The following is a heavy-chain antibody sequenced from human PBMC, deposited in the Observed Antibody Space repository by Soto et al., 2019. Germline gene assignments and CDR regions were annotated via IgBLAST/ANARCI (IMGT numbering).Heavy chain of an antibody. J-gene: IGHJ3*02. CDR1: GGSISSSSYC. CDR3: AVAKHLVHNAFDI. V-gene: IGHV4-39*01. Sequence: QLQLQESGPGLVKPSETLSLTCTVSGGSISSSSYCWGWIRQPPGKGLEWIGSIYYSGSTYYNPSLKSRVTISVDTSKNQFSLKLSSVTAADTAVYYCAVAKHLVHNAFDIWGQGTMVTVSS. CDR2: IYYSGST. D-gene: IGHD6-6*01.